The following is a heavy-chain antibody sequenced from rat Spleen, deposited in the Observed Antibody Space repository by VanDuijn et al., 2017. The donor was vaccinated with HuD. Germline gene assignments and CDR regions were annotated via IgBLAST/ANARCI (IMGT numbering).Heavy chain of an antibody. CDR3: ARFLTTEGIVTHVMDA. CDR1: GFTFSDYN. J-gene: IGHJ4*01. V-gene: IGHV5-7*01. Sequence: EVQLVESGGGLVQPGRSLKLSCAASGFTFSDYNMAWVRQAPKKGLEWVATISYDGSSTYYRDSVKGRFTISRDNAKSTLYLQMDSLRSEDTATYYCARFLTTEGIVTHVMDAWGQGASVTVSS. D-gene: IGHD1-11*01. CDR2: ISYDGSST.